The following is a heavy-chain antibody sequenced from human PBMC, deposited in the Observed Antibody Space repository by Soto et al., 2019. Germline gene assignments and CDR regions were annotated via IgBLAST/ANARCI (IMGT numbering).Heavy chain of an antibody. CDR3: VRDWGWHWFDP. V-gene: IGHV3-7*03. D-gene: IGHD3-16*01. CDR2: IKQDGSEK. J-gene: IGHJ5*02. CDR1: GFTFSSYW. Sequence: GGSLRLSCAASGFTFSSYWMSWVRQAPGKGLEWVANIKQDGSEKYYVDSVKGRFTISRDNAKNSLYLQMSSLRAEDTAVYYCVRDWGWHWFDPWGQGTLVTVSS.